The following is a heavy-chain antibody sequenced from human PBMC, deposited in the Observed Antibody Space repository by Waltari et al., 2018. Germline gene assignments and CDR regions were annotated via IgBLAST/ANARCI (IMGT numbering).Heavy chain of an antibody. V-gene: IGHV3-21*01. Sequence: EVNLVESGGGLVRPGGPLRLSCATSGFTFNLHHITWVGQAPGNGLVCVSWISSTRTYTFYTDSVQGRCSITRDNAQTSVYLQLNSLKVEDTAVYYCARAGRNGYSYLDYWGQGTLVTVST. CDR3: ARAGRNGYSYLDY. D-gene: IGHD2-15*01. CDR1: GFTFNLHH. CDR2: ISSTRTYT. J-gene: IGHJ4*02.